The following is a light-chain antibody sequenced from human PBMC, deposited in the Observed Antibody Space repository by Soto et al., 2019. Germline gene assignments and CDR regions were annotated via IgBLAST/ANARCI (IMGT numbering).Light chain of an antibody. CDR3: SSFRSGSVVL. Sequence: QSALTQPASVSGSPGQSITISCTGTSSDVGGYNYVSWYQQHPGKAPKLVIYGVTYRPSGVSARFSGSKFQNTASLTISGLQAEDEADSYCSSFRSGSVVLFGGGTKLTVL. CDR1: SSDVGGYNY. CDR2: GVT. V-gene: IGLV2-14*01. J-gene: IGLJ3*02.